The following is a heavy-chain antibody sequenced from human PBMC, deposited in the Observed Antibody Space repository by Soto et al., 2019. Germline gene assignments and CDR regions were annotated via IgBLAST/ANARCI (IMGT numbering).Heavy chain of an antibody. CDR2: IYNSGNT. V-gene: IGHV4-61*01. CDR1: GGSVSSGSYF. D-gene: IGHD5-12*01. CDR3: ASEGRVATFDY. Sequence: QVQLQESGPGLVKPSETLSLTCNVSGGSVSSGSYFWSWIRQPPGKGLEWIGYIYNSGNTKYNPSLKSRVTISADTSKNQFSLKLSSVTAADTAVYYCASEGRVATFDYWGQGSLVTVSS. J-gene: IGHJ4*02.